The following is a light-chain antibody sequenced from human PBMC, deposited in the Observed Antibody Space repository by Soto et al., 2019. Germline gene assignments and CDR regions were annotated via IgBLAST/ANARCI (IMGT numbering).Light chain of an antibody. V-gene: IGLV2-8*01. CDR1: SSDIGGYDY. J-gene: IGLJ3*02. Sequence: QSVLTQPPSASGSPGQSVTISCTGTSSDIGGYDYVSWHQQYPDKAPKLMIYDVTKRPSGVPDRFSGSKSGNTASLTVSGLRAEDEGDYYCSSYTSTSTPWVFGGGTKVTVL. CDR2: DVT. CDR3: SSYTSTSTPWV.